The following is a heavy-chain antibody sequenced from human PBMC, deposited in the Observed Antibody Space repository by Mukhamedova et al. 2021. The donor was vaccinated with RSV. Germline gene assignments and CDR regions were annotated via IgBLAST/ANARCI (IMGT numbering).Heavy chain of an antibody. V-gene: IGHV4-39*01. D-gene: IGHD1-7*01. J-gene: IGHJ6*02. CDR3: ARNTELEGGMDV. CDR2: IYYSGST. Sequence: GWIRQPPGKGLEWIGSIYYSGSTYYNPSLKSRVTISVDTSKNQFSLKLSSVTAADTAVYYCARNTELEGGMDVWGQGTTVTVFS.